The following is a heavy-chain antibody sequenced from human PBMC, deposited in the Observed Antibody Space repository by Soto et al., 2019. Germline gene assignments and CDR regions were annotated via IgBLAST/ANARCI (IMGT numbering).Heavy chain of an antibody. CDR2: INPSGGST. CDR3: ARGATTVPYYSYYGMDV. J-gene: IGHJ6*04. D-gene: IGHD4-4*01. V-gene: IGHV1-46*01. CDR1: GYTFTSYY. Sequence: ASVKVSCKASGYTFTSYYMHWVRQAPGQGLEWMGIINPSGGSTSYAQKFQGRVTMTRDTSTSTVYMELSSLRSEDTAVYYCARGATTVPYYSYYGMDVGGKGTTVTVSS.